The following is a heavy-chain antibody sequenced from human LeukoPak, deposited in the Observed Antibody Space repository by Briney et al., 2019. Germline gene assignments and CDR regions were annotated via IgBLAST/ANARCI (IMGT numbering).Heavy chain of an antibody. D-gene: IGHD6-19*01. Sequence: GGSLRLSCAASGFTFSDHYMDWVRQAPGKGLEWISYISSSGSTIYYTDSVKGRFTISRDNAKNSLFLQMNSLRAEDTAVYYCARGLRQWLLTYYFDYWGQGTLVTVSS. CDR2: ISSSGSTI. J-gene: IGHJ4*02. CDR3: ARGLRQWLLTYYFDY. V-gene: IGHV3-11*04. CDR1: GFTFSDHY.